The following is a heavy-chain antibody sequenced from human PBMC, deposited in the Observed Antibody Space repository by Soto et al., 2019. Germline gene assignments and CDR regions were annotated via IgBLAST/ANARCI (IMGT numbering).Heavy chain of an antibody. CDR2: IYPGDSDT. CDR1: GYSFTSYW. CDR3: ARQAYCGGDCYRYFQH. D-gene: IGHD2-21*02. V-gene: IGHV5-51*01. J-gene: IGHJ1*01. Sequence: GESLKISCKGSGYSFTSYWIGWVRQMPGKGLEWMGIIYPGDSDTRYSPSFQGQVTISADKSISTAYLQWSSLKASDTAMYYCARQAYCGGDCYRYFQHWGQGTLVTVSS.